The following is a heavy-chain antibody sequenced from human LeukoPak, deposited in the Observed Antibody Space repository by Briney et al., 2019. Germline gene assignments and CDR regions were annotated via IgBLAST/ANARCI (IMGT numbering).Heavy chain of an antibody. D-gene: IGHD6-19*01. J-gene: IGHJ4*02. CDR2: ISSSSSYI. V-gene: IGHV3-21*01. CDR3: ARIAVAGGPDY. Sequence: GGSLRLSCAASGFTFSSYSMNWVRRAPGKGLEWVSSISSSSSYIYYADSVKGRFTISRDNAKNSLYLQMNSLRAEDTAVYYCARIAVAGGPDYWGQGTLVTVSS. CDR1: GFTFSSYS.